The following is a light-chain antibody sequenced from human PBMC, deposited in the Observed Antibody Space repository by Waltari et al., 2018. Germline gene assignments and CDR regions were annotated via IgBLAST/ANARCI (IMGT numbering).Light chain of an antibody. Sequence: QSALTQPASVSGSPGQSITLSCTGTSSDIGGYNYFSWYKQYPGKAHKLIIYDVSHGPSGISNRFSASKSGITASLTISGLLAEDEADYFCCSFTRTSTWVFGGGTKLTVL. CDR2: DVS. J-gene: IGLJ3*02. V-gene: IGLV2-14*03. CDR1: SSDIGGYNY. CDR3: CSFTRTSTWV.